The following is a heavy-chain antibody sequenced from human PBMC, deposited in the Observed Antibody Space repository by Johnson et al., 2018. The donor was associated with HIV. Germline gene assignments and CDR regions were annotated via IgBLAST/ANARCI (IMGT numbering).Heavy chain of an antibody. Sequence: QVQLVESGGGVVQPGRSLRLSCAASGFTFSSYAMHWVRQAPGKGLEWVAVISYHGRNTYYADSMRGRFTISRDNSKNTLYLEMNSLRAWDTAVYYCARGGGCGGDCYSGYDAFDIWGQGTMVTVSS. CDR1: GFTFSSYA. V-gene: IGHV3-30-3*01. D-gene: IGHD2-21*01. CDR2: ISYHGRNT. J-gene: IGHJ3*02. CDR3: ARGGGCGGDCYSGYDAFDI.